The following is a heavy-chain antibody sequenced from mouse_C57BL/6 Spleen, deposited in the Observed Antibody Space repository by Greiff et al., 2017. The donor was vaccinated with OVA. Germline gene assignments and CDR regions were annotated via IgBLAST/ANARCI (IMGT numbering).Heavy chain of an antibody. CDR1: GFTFSDYY. D-gene: IGHD2-10*02. CDR3: ARDSIHAMDY. Sequence: EVQRVESEGGLVQPGSSMKLSCTASGFTFSDYYMAWVRQVPEKGLEWVANINYDGSSTYYLDSLKSRFIISRDNAKNILYLQMSSLKSEDTATYYCARDSIHAMDYWGQGTSVTVSS. CDR2: INYDGSST. V-gene: IGHV5-16*01. J-gene: IGHJ4*01.